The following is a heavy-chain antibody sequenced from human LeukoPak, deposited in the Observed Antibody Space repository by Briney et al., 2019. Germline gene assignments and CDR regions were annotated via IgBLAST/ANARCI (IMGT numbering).Heavy chain of an antibody. V-gene: IGHV4-39*07. CDR3: ARGAPLYDILTGYLKYYFDY. J-gene: IGHJ4*02. CDR2: IYYSGST. CDR1: GGSISSSSYY. D-gene: IGHD3-9*01. Sequence: TSETLSLTCTVSGGSISSSSYYWGWIRQPPGKGLEWIGSIYYSGSTYYNPSLKSRVTISVDTSKNQFSLKLSSVTAADTAVYYCARGAPLYDILTGYLKYYFDYWGQGTLVTVSS.